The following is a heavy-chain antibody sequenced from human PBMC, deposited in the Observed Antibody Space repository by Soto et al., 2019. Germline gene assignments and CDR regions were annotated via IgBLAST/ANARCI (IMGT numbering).Heavy chain of an antibody. D-gene: IGHD3-22*01. V-gene: IGHV1-3*01. CDR1: GYTFTSYA. CDR3: ARDLGYYDSSGYFSYYYYYGMDV. Sequence: ASVKVSCKASGYTFTSYARHWVRQAPGQRLEWMGWINAGNGNTKYSQKFQGRVTITRDTSASTAYMELSSLRSEDTAVYYCARDLGYYDSSGYFSYYYYYGMDVWGQGTTVTVSS. CDR2: INAGNGNT. J-gene: IGHJ6*02.